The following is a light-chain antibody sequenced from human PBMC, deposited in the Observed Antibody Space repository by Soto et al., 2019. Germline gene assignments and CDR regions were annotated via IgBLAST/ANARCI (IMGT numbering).Light chain of an antibody. J-gene: IGKJ5*01. CDR3: QQYYSYPIT. Sequence: AIRMTQSPSSFSASTGDRVTITCRASQGISSYLAWYQQKPGKAPKLLIYAASTLQSGVPSRFSGSGSGTKFTLTISCLQSEDFATYYCQQYYSYPITFGQGTRLEIK. V-gene: IGKV1-8*01. CDR2: AAS. CDR1: QGISSY.